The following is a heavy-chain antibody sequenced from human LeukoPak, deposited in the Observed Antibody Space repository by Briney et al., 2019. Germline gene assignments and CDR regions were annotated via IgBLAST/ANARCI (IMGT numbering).Heavy chain of an antibody. J-gene: IGHJ4*02. V-gene: IGHV3-74*03. CDR3: ARDRGEGYEFGY. CDR2: ISSVATSP. D-gene: IGHD5-24*01. CDR1: GFTFSRYW. Sequence: PGGSLRLSREASGFTFSRYWMHWVRQVPGKGLEWLSRISSVATSPTYADSVKGRFTISRDNAKNTLFLQMNSLGVDDTAVYYCARDRGEGYEFGYWGQGTLVTVSS.